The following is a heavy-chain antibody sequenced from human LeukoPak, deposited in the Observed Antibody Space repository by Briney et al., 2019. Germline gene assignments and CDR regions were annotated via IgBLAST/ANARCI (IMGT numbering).Heavy chain of an antibody. V-gene: IGHV3-30-3*01. D-gene: IGHD3-10*01. CDR1: GFTFSSYW. J-gene: IGHJ6*02. Sequence: GGSLRLSCAASGFTFSSYWMSWVRQAPGKGLEWVAVISYDGSNKYYADSVKGRFTISRDNSKNTLYLQMNSLRAEDTAVYYCARDMVDGLYYYYGMDVWGQGTTVTVSS. CDR3: ARDMVDGLYYYYGMDV. CDR2: ISYDGSNK.